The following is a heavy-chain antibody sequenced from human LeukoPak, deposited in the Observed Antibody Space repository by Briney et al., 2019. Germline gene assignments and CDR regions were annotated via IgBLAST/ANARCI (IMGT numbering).Heavy chain of an antibody. D-gene: IGHD2-2*01. CDR2: IYYSGST. CDR1: GGSISSFY. V-gene: IGHV4-59*08. CDR3: ARVGTSFEGGFDY. Sequence: SETLSLTCTVSGGSISSFYWSWIRQPPGKGLEWIGYIYYSGSTNYNPSLKSRVTISVDTSKNQFSLKLSSVTAADTAVYYCARVGTSFEGGFDYWGQGTLVTVSS. J-gene: IGHJ4*02.